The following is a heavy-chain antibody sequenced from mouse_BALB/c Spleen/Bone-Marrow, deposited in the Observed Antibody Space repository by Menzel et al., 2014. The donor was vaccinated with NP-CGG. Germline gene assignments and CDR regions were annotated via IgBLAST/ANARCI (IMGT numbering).Heavy chain of an antibody. CDR1: GFTFSSFG. Sequence: EVQVVESGGGSVQPGGSRKLSCAASGFTFSSFGMHWVRQAPEKGLEWVAFISTGSTIIYYADTVKGRFTISRDNPNNTLFLQMTSLRSEDTAMYYCARSHFYGNFFDYWGQGTTLTVSS. CDR3: ARSHFYGNFFDY. J-gene: IGHJ2*01. CDR2: ISTGSTII. D-gene: IGHD2-1*01. V-gene: IGHV5-17*02.